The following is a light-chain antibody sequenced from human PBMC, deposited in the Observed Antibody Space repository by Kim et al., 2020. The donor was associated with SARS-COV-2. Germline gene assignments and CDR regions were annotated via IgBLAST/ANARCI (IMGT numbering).Light chain of an antibody. J-gene: IGLJ2*01. CDR2: DVS. CDR1: RSDVGDYNF. CDR3: SSYATTVV. Sequence: QSALTQPRSVSGSPGQSVTISCTGTRSDVGDYNFISWYQQHPGKAPKLMIYDVSERPSGVPDRFSGSKSGNTASLTVSGLQAEDEADYYCSSYATTVVFGGGAQLTVL. V-gene: IGLV2-11*01.